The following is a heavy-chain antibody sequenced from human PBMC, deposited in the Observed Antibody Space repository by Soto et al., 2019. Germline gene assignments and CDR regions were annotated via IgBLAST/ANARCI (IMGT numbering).Heavy chain of an antibody. CDR3: ARANWYSEY. CDR1: GGSINNHY. CDR2: IYYNGNT. Sequence: QVQLQESGPGLVKPSESLSLTCTVSGGSINNHYWSWIRQPPGKGLEWIGYIYYNGNTNYNPSLKSRVTMSVDTSKNQISLKLSSVTAAYTAVYYCARANWYSEYWGQGTLVTVSS. J-gene: IGHJ4*02. V-gene: IGHV4-59*11. D-gene: IGHD7-27*01.